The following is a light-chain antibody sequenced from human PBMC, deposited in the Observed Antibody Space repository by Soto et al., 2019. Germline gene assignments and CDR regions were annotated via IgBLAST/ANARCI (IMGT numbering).Light chain of an antibody. CDR2: AAS. J-gene: IGKJ2*01. CDR3: QQSYSIPYT. V-gene: IGKV1-39*01. Sequence: DIQMTQSPSSLPASVGYRVTITCRASESISSYLNWYQQKPGKAPNLLIYAASSLQSGVPSRFSGSGSGTDFTLTISSLQPEDFTTYYCQQSYSIPYTFGQGTKLEIK. CDR1: ESISSY.